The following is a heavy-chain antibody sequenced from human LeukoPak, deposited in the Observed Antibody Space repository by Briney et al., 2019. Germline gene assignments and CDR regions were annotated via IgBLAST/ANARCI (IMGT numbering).Heavy chain of an antibody. V-gene: IGHV5-10-1*01. CDR1: GYIFTSYW. J-gene: IGHJ4*02. D-gene: IGHD2/OR15-2a*01. CDR2: IDPSDSYT. Sequence: GESLKISCKGSGYIFTSYWISWVRQMPGKGLEWMGRIDPSDSYTNYSPSFHGHVTISADESISTAYLHWSSLKASDTAMYYCARLSNDYGDFWGQGTLVTVSS. CDR3: ARLSNDYGDF.